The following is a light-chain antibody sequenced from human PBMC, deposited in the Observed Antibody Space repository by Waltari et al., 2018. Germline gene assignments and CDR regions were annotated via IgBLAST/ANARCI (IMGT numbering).Light chain of an antibody. CDR1: SSDIGDYNF. CDR3: SSYRYRRSLV. J-gene: IGLJ2*01. CDR2: EVT. Sequence: QSALTQPPSVSGSPGQSITISCTGTSSDIGDYNFVSWYQPHPEKAPKLLIFEVTNRPPGVSNRFSGSKSGNTASLTISGLQTDDEADYYCSSYRYRRSLVFGGGTKVTVL. V-gene: IGLV2-14*01.